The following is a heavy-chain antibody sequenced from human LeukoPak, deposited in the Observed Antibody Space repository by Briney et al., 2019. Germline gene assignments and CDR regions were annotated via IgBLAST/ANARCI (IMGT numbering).Heavy chain of an antibody. CDR3: ARLFDYGDYRAEPY. D-gene: IGHD4-17*01. CDR1: AFTFSTYT. CDR2: ISTTGSYV. V-gene: IGHV3-21*01. J-gene: IGHJ4*02. Sequence: KPGGSLRLSCAASAFTFSTYTMYWVRQAPRKGLEWVSSISTTGSYVYYADSVKGRFTISRDNAKNSLYLQMNSLRAEDTAVYYCARLFDYGDYRAEPYWGQGTLVTVSS.